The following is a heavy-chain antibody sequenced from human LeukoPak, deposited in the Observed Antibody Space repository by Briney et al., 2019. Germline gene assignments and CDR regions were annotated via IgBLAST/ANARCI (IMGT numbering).Heavy chain of an antibody. V-gene: IGHV3-30-3*01. J-gene: IGHJ4*02. CDR3: ARERIVGATLDY. CDR2: ISYDGSNK. Sequence: GGSLRLSCAASGFTFSSYATHWVRQAPGKGLEWVAVISYDGSNKYYADSVKGRFTISRDNSKNTLYLQMNSLRAEDTAVYYCARERIVGATLDYWGQGTLVTVSS. D-gene: IGHD1-26*01. CDR1: GFTFSSYA.